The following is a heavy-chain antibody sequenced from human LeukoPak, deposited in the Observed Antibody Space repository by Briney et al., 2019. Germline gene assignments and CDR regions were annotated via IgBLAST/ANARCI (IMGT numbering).Heavy chain of an antibody. D-gene: IGHD3-3*01. CDR3: ARGSMDFWSGYYKGGFDY. CDR2: INHSGST. V-gene: IGHV4-34*01. Sequence: SETLSLTCAVYGGSFSGYYWSWIRQPPGKGLEWIGEINHSGSTNYNPSLKSRVTISVDTSKNQFSLKLSFVTAADTAVYYCARGSMDFWSGYYKGGFDYWGQGTLVTVSS. J-gene: IGHJ4*02. CDR1: GGSFSGYY.